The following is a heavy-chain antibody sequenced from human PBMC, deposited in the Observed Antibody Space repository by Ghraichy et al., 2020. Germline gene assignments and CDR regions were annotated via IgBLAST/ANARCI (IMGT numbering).Heavy chain of an antibody. V-gene: IGHV4-59*01. CDR3: ARDPGGIVVVHGYFDY. D-gene: IGHD2-21*01. CDR2: IYYSGST. Sequence: SETLSLTCTVSGGSISSYYWSWIRQPPGKGLEWIGYIYYSGSTNYNPSLKSRVTISVDTSKNRFSLKLSSVTAADTAVYYCARDPGGIVVVHGYFDYWGQGTLVTVSS. J-gene: IGHJ4*02. CDR1: GGSISSYY.